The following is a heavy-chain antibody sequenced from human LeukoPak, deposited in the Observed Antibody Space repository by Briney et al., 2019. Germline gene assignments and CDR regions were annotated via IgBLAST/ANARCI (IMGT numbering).Heavy chain of an antibody. J-gene: IGHJ4*02. Sequence: PGGSLRLSCAASGFTVSSNYMSWVRQAPGKGLEWVSVIYSGGNTYYADSVKGRFTISRDNSKNTLYLQMNSLRAEDTAVYYCAKGLLVNYFDYWGQGTLVTVSS. V-gene: IGHV3-53*01. CDR2: IYSGGNT. CDR3: AKGLLVNYFDY. D-gene: IGHD2-21*01. CDR1: GFTVSSNY.